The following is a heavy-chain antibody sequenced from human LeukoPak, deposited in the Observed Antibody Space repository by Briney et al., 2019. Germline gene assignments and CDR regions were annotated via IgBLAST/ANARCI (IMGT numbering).Heavy chain of an antibody. D-gene: IGHD1-26*01. J-gene: IGHJ6*03. CDR2: INPNSGGT. V-gene: IGHV1-2*02. CDR1: GYTFTGFY. CDR3: ARAQGSYYHYYMDV. Sequence: ASVKVSCKASGYTFTGFYMHWVRQAPGQGLEWMGWINPNSGGTNYAQKFQGRVTLTSDTSISTAYMDLSRLRSDDTAVYYCARAQGSYYHYYMDVWGKGTTVTVSS.